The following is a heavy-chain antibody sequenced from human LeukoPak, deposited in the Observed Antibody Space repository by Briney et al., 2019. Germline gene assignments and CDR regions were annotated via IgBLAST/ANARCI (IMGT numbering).Heavy chain of an antibody. CDR2: INHSGYT. D-gene: IGHD4-17*01. CDR1: GVSFNDYY. V-gene: IGHV4-34*01. J-gene: IGHJ4*02. CDR3: TRKTTGHDY. Sequence: SETLSLTCAVSGVSFNDYYWSWVRQTPGKGLEWIGEINHSGYTNDGPSLKSRVTLSIDTSRKQFSLNLRSVTVADTGIYYCTRKTTGHDYWGQGTLVTVSS.